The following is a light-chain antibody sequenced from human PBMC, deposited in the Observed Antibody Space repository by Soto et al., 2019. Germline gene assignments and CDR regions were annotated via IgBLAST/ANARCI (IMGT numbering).Light chain of an antibody. CDR1: QSISVW. J-gene: IGKJ1*01. Sequence: DLQMTQSTSTLSASLGARFAGRRGASQSISVWLAWYQQKAGKAANLLIYKAYRLESGVTSRFSGSGSETEFTITISGLQPGDSATYYCQQYNSYSPTVGQGTKVEIK. CDR2: KAY. CDR3: QQYNSYSPT. V-gene: IGKV1-5*03.